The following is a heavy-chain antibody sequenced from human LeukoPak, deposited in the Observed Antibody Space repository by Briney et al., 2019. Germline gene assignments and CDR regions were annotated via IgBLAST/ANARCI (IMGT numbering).Heavy chain of an antibody. CDR3: ARSSYYDSSGYPPFDY. D-gene: IGHD3-22*01. CDR1: GGSISSGGYY. CDR2: IYYSGST. Sequence: SQTLSLTCTVSGGSISSGGYYWSWIRQHPGKGLEWIGYIYYSGSTNYNPSLKSRVTISVDTSKNQFSLKLSSVTAADTAVYYCARSSYYDSSGYPPFDYWGQGTLVTVSS. V-gene: IGHV4-31*03. J-gene: IGHJ4*02.